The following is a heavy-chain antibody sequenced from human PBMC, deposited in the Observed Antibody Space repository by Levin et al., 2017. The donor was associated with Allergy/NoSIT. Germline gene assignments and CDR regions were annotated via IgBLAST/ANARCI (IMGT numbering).Heavy chain of an antibody. CDR2: IYPGDSDT. Sequence: GGSLRLSCKASGYSFSKYWIGWVRQMPGKGLEWMGIIYPGDSDTRYGPSFRGQVTISSDKSISTAYLQWSSLEASDTAMYYCARQEISDRLEGTPDAYYFDYWGQGTLVTVSS. D-gene: IGHD1-1*01. J-gene: IGHJ4*02. V-gene: IGHV5-51*01. CDR1: GYSFSKYW. CDR3: ARQEISDRLEGTPDAYYFDY.